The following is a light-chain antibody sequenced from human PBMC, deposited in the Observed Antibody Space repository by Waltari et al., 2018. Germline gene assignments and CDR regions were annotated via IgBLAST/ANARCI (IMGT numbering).Light chain of an antibody. CDR3: HSAYSGPGRV. V-gene: IGLV3-25*03. CDR2: KTT. J-gene: IGLJ3*02. Sequence: SYELTQPPPVSVSPGPTARITCPGEMLSDDFVYWYQQRSGQAPVMIIYKTTERPSGVPERFSGSKSGATVTLTIRGVQSEDEADYYCHSAYSGPGRVFGGGTKLTVL. CDR1: MLSDDF.